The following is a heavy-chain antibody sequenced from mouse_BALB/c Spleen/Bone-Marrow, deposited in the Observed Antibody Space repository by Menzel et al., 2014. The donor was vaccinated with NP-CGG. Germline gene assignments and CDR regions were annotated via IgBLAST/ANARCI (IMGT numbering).Heavy chain of an antibody. V-gene: IGHV3-2*02. D-gene: IGHD1-1*01. Sequence: VQLKESGPGLVKPSQSLSLTCTVTGYSITSDYAWNWIRQFPGNKLEWVGYMSSSGSTSYRPSLKSRISITRDTSKNQFFLQLNSVTAEDTGTYYCARDYYGSSYFDYWGQGTTLTVSS. J-gene: IGHJ2*01. CDR3: ARDYYGSSYFDY. CDR2: MSSSGST. CDR1: GYSITSDYA.